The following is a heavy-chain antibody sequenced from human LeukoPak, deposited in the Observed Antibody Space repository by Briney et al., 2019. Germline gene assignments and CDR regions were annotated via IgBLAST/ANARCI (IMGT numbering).Heavy chain of an antibody. J-gene: IGHJ4*02. D-gene: IGHD2-2*01. CDR1: GFTFSSYA. CDR2: ISGSGGST. Sequence: GGSLRLSCAASGFTFSSYAMSWVRQAPGKGLEWVSSISGSGGSTYYADSVKGRFTISRDNSKNTLYLQMNSLRADEAAVYYCASRPGADIGPLDYWGQGTLVTVSS. CDR3: ASRPGADIGPLDY. V-gene: IGHV3-23*01.